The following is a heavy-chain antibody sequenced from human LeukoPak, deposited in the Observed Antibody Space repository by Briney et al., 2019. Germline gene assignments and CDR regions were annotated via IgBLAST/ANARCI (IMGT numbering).Heavy chain of an antibody. V-gene: IGHV3-23*01. CDR2: ISGSGGST. D-gene: IGHD4-11*01. J-gene: IGHJ4*02. CDR3: AKDKGHTSKFDY. Sequence: GGSLRLSCEASGFTFSSYSMSWVRQAPGKGLEWVSAISGSGGSTYYADSVKGRFTISRDNSKNTLYLQMNSLRAEDTAVYYCAKDKGHTSKFDYWGQGTLVTVSS. CDR1: GFTFSSYS.